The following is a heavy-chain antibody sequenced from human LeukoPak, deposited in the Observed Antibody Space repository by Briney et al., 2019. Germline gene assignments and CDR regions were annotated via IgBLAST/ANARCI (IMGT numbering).Heavy chain of an antibody. D-gene: IGHD4-11*01. CDR3: ARGPGAVTQEAFDI. CDR2: IYTSGIT. V-gene: IGHV4-4*07. CDR1: GGSVSNSY. J-gene: IGHJ3*02. Sequence: NPSETLSLTCSVSGGSVSNSYWSWIRQPAGKGLEWIGRIYTSGITNYNPSLKSRVTMSVDTSKNQFSLKLSSVTAAGTAVYYCARGPGAVTQEAFDIWGQGTMVAVSS.